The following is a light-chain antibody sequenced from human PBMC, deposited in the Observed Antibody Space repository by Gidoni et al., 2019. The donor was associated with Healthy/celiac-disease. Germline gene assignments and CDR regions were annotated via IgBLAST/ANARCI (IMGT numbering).Light chain of an antibody. Sequence: YVLTQPPSVVVAPGKTARITRGGNTIGSKSVHWCQQKPGQAPVLVVYDDRDRPSGIPERFSGANSGNTATLTISRVEAGDEADYYCQVWDSSSDHVVFGGGTKLTVL. V-gene: IGLV3-21*03. CDR3: QVWDSSSDHVV. CDR2: DDR. CDR1: TIGSKS. J-gene: IGLJ2*01.